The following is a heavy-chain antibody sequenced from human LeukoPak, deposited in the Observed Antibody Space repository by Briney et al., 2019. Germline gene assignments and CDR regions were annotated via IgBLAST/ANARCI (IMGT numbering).Heavy chain of an antibody. D-gene: IGHD3-3*01. Sequence: ASVKVSCKASGYTFTGYYMHWVRQAPGQGLEWMGWMNPNSGNTGYAQKFQGRVTMTRNTSISTAYMELSSLRSEDTAVYYCARRGNYDFWSGYFAYYYGMDVWGQGTTVTVSS. CDR3: ARRGNYDFWSGYFAYYYGMDV. CDR2: MNPNSGNT. J-gene: IGHJ6*02. V-gene: IGHV1-8*02. CDR1: GYTFTGYY.